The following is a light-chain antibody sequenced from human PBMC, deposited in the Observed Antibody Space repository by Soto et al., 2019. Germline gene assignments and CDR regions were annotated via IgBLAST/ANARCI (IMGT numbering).Light chain of an antibody. CDR3: QQRIDWPIT. CDR2: DAS. CDR1: QSVNIY. Sequence: EIVLTQSPATLSLSPGERVTLSCRASQSVNIYLVWYQQKPGQAPRLLIYDASNRATGIPARFSGSGSGTDFTLTISSLEPEDFAVYYCQQRIDWPITCGQGTRLEIK. V-gene: IGKV3-11*01. J-gene: IGKJ5*01.